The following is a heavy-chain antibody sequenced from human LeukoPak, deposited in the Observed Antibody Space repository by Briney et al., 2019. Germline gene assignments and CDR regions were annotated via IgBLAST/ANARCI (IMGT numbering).Heavy chain of an antibody. D-gene: IGHD1-26*01. CDR3: ARAKSGGSYPYYYYYMDV. CDR2: INHSGST. V-gene: IGHV4-34*01. Sequence: SETLSLTCAVYGGSFSGYCWSWIRQPPGKGLEWIGEINHSGSTNYNPSLKSRVTISVDTSKNQFSLKLSSVTAADTAVYYCARAKSGGSYPYYYYYMDVWGKGTTVTVSS. CDR1: GGSFSGYC. J-gene: IGHJ6*03.